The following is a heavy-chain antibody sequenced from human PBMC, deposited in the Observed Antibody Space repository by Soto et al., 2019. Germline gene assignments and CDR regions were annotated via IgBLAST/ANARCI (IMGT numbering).Heavy chain of an antibody. CDR1: GYTFTSYY. V-gene: IGHV1-46*01. CDR3: ARELELLPAAFDP. D-gene: IGHD1-26*01. CDR2: IKPSGGST. Sequence: ASVKVSCKASGYTFTSYYMHWVRQAPGQGLEWMGIIKPSGGSTSYAQKFQGRVTMTRDTSTSTVYMELSSLRSEDTAVYYCARELELLPAAFDPWGQGTLVTVSS. J-gene: IGHJ5*02.